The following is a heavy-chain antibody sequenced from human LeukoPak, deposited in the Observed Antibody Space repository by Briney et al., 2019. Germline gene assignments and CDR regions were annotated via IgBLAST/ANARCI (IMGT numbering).Heavy chain of an antibody. CDR2: IKQDGSEK. D-gene: IGHD5-24*01. CDR1: GFTFSSYE. CDR3: AQLNTNWFDP. V-gene: IGHV3-7*01. Sequence: TGGSLRLSCAASGFTFSSYEMNWVRQAPGKGLEWVANIKQDGSEKNYVDSMKGRFTISRDNAKNSLYLQMNSLRAEDTAVYYCAQLNTNWFDPWGQGTLVTVSS. J-gene: IGHJ5*02.